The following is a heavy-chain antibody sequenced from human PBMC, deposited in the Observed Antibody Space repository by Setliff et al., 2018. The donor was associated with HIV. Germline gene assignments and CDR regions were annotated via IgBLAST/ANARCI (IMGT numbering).Heavy chain of an antibody. J-gene: IGHJ4*02. CDR3: AKGGYGGAYYVAGY. V-gene: IGHV3-53*01. CDR2: MYKAGKT. CDR1: GFSVTDNY. D-gene: IGHD5-18*01. Sequence: GGSLRLSCEASGFSVTDNYMGWVRQAPGKGLEWVALMYKAGKTYYADFVKGRFTIARDDTKNTVSLQMTNLEPGDTAMYYCAKGGYGGAYYVAGYWGQGTKVTVSS.